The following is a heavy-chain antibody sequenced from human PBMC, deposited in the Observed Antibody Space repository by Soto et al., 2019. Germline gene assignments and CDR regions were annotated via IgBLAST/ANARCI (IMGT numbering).Heavy chain of an antibody. Sequence: EVQLVESGGGLIQPGGSLRLSCAASGFTFSSSEMYWVRQAQGKGLEWVSYIHPSGQPIFYADSVKGRFTISRDNAKNSLYLQMSSLRAEDSAVYYCARRASRWGQGTMVTVSS. D-gene: IGHD1-26*01. CDR3: ARRASR. CDR2: IHPSGQPI. J-gene: IGHJ3*01. V-gene: IGHV3-48*03. CDR1: GFTFSSSE.